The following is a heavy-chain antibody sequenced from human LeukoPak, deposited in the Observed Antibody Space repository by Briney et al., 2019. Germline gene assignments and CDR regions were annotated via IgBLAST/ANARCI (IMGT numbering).Heavy chain of an antibody. J-gene: IGHJ4*02. Sequence: PGGSLRLSCAASGFTFSDYYMSWIRQAPGKGLEWVSYISSSSSYTNYADSVKGRFTISRDNAKNSLYLQMNSLRAEDTAVYYCAREIDYGIDYFDYWGQGTLVTVSS. CDR2: ISSSSSYT. D-gene: IGHD4-17*01. V-gene: IGHV3-11*06. CDR3: AREIDYGIDYFDY. CDR1: GFTFSDYY.